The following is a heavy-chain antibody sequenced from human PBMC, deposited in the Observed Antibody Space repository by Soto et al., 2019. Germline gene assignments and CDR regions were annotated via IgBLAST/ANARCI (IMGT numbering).Heavy chain of an antibody. J-gene: IGHJ4*02. V-gene: IGHV1-69*01. D-gene: IGHD3-16*01. CDR2: IIPIFGTT. Sequence: QVQLVQSGAEVKKPGSSVKVSCKASGGTFNTHTISWVRQAPGQGLEWMGGIIPIFGTTNYAQNFQGRVTITADESTTTAYMELSSLISEDTAVYYCARVSLRVHRLGNFDYWGQGTLVTVSS. CDR1: GGTFNTHT. CDR3: ARVSLRVHRLGNFDY.